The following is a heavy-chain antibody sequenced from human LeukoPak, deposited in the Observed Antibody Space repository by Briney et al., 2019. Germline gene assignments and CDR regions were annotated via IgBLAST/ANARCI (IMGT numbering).Heavy chain of an antibody. D-gene: IGHD2-15*01. CDR1: GFTFSDHY. CDR3: ARVGSQGYCSGGSCRAFDI. CDR2: TRNKANSYTT. V-gene: IGHV3-72*01. J-gene: IGHJ3*02. Sequence: GGSLRLSCAASGFTFSDHYMDWVRQAPGKGLEGVGRTRNKANSYTTEYAASVKGRFTISRADSKNSLYLQIHSLTSEDTAVYYCARVGSQGYCSGGSCRAFDIWGQGTMVTVSS.